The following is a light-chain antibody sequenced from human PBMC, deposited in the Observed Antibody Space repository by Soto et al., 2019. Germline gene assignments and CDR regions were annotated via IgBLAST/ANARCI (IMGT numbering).Light chain of an antibody. Sequence: QSVLTQPASVSGSPGQSITISCVGTSGDIGDYNYVSWYQQHPGKVPKVIIYDVSNRPSGVSYRFSGTKSVNTASLTVSGLQAEDEADYYCCSYTRSGTLIFGTGTKVTVL. V-gene: IGLV2-14*01. CDR3: CSYTRSGTLI. CDR1: SGDIGDYNY. CDR2: DVS. J-gene: IGLJ1*01.